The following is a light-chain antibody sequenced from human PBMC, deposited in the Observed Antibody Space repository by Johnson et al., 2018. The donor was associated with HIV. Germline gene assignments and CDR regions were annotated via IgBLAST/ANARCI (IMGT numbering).Light chain of an antibody. V-gene: IGLV1-51*01. CDR2: DNN. CDR1: SSNIGNNF. J-gene: IGLJ1*01. Sequence: QSVLTQPPSVSAAPGQKVTISCSGSSSNIGNNFVSWYQHLPGTTPKLLIYDNNKRPSGIPDRFSGSKSGTSATLGITALQTGDEADYYCGTWDSSLSGLYVFGTGTKVTVL. CDR3: GTWDSSLSGLYV.